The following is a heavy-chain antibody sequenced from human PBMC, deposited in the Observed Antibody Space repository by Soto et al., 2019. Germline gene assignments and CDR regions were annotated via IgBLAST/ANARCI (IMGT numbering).Heavy chain of an antibody. J-gene: IGHJ4*02. V-gene: IGHV3-21*06. CDR2: ISSTTNYI. Sequence: GSLRLSCAASGFTLTRYSMNWVRQAPGEGLEWVSSISSTTNYIYYGDSMKGRITISRDNAKNSPYLEMNSLRAEDTAVYYCARESEDLTSNFDYWGQGTLVTVSS. CDR3: ARESEDLTSNFDY. CDR1: GFTLTRYS.